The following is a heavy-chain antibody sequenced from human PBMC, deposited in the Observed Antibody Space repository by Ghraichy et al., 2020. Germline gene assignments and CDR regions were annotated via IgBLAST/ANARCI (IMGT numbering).Heavy chain of an antibody. V-gene: IGHV4-39*01. CDR1: GGSIISSSYY. CDR3: TRYPYSSSSGSCRRYFDY. CDR2: ISHSGST. Sequence: SETLSLTCTVSGGSIISSSYYWGWIRQPPGMGLEWIGSISHSGSTYYSPSLKSRVTISVDTSNNQLSLRLTSVTAADTAIYYCTRYPYSSSSGSCRRYFDYWGQGTLVTVSS. J-gene: IGHJ4*02. D-gene: IGHD6-6*01.